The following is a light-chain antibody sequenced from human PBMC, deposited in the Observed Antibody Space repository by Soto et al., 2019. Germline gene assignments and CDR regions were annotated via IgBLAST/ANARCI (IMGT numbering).Light chain of an antibody. Sequence: QSVLTQPPSASGTPGQRVTISCSGSSSNIGSNYVYWYQQLPGTAPKLLIYRNEQRPSGVPDRFSGSKSGTSASLAISGLRSEDEGDYYCAAWDDSLSGSVLFGGGTKLTVL. V-gene: IGLV1-47*01. CDR3: AAWDDSLSGSVL. CDR2: RNE. J-gene: IGLJ2*01. CDR1: SSNIGSNY.